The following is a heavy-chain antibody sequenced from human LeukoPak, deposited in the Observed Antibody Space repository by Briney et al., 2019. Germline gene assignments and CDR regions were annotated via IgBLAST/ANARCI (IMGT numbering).Heavy chain of an antibody. CDR2: IKQDGSEK. V-gene: IGHV3-7*03. D-gene: IGHD3-10*01. CDR3: ARGRISMVGNDAFDI. CDR1: GFTVSSNY. J-gene: IGHJ3*02. Sequence: GGSLRLSCAASGFTVSSNYMSWVRQAPGKGLEWVANIKQDGSEKYYVDSVKSRFTISRDNAKNSLYLEMNSLRAEDTAVYYCARGRISMVGNDAFDIWGQGTMVTVSS.